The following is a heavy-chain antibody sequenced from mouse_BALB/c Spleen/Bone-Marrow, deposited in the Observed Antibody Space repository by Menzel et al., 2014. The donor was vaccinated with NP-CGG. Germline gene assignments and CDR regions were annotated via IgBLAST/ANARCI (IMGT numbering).Heavy chain of an antibody. V-gene: IGHV2-6-4*01. Sequence: LQESGPGLVAPSQNLSITCTVSGFSLSRYNIHWIRQPPGKGLEWLGMIWGGGGTDHNSALKSRLRISKDNSKSQIFLKINSLQIDDTAMYYCARKDGGYYVMDYWGQTSVTVSS. CDR3: ARKDGGYYVMDY. J-gene: IGHJ4*01. CDR2: IWGGGGT. CDR1: GFSLSRYN. D-gene: IGHD2-3*01.